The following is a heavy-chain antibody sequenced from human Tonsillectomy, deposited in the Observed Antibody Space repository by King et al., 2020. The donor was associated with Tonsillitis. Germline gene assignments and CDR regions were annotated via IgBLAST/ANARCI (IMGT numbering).Heavy chain of an antibody. Sequence: VQLVESGGGVVQPGRSLRLSCAASGFSFSSYGMHWVSQAPGKGLEWVAVISYDGSNKYYADSVKGRFTISRDNSKNTLYLQMNSLRAEDTAVYYCARDGSGSNYFDYWGQGTLVTV. V-gene: IGHV3-33*05. CDR3: ARDGSGSNYFDY. J-gene: IGHJ4*02. CDR2: ISYDGSNK. D-gene: IGHD3-10*01. CDR1: GFSFSSYG.